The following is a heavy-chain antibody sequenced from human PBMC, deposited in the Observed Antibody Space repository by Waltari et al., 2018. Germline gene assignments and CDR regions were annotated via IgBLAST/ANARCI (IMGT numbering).Heavy chain of an antibody. V-gene: IGHV4-34*01. CDR2: INQRGRT. CDR3: AGETQSVTYYYYGMDV. Sequence: QVQLQQWGAGLLKPSETLSLTCAVYGGSFSGYYWSWIRQPPGKGLEWIGEINQRGRTNSNPSIKSRGTISVDTSKNQFSLKLSSVTAADTAVYYCAGETQSVTYYYYGMDVWGQGTTVTVSS. CDR1: GGSFSGYY. J-gene: IGHJ6*02. D-gene: IGHD4-4*01.